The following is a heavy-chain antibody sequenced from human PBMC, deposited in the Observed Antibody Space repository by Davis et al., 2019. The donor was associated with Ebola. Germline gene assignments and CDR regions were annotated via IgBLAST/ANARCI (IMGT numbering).Heavy chain of an antibody. D-gene: IGHD7-27*01. J-gene: IGHJ5*02. CDR2: IYYSGST. CDR1: GGSFSGYY. CDR3: ARGLGIGAWFDP. Sequence: MPSETLSLTCAVYGGSFSGYYWSWIRQPPGKGLEWIGYIYYSGSTYYNPSLKSRVTISVDTSKNQFSLKLSSVTAADTAVYYCARGLGIGAWFDPWGQGTLVTVSS. V-gene: IGHV4-34*09.